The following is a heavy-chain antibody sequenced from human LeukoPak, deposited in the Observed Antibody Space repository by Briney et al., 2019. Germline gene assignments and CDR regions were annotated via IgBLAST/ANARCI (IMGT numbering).Heavy chain of an antibody. V-gene: IGHV3-23*01. CDR1: GFTFSSYS. Sequence: GGSLRLSCAASGFTFSSYSMSWVRQAPGKGLEWVSGISGSGDRTYYADAVKGRFTISRDDSKNTVYLQMDSLRAEDTAVYYCARGQMGDYGDSRDAFDIWGQGTMVTVSS. J-gene: IGHJ3*02. CDR2: ISGSGDRT. D-gene: IGHD4-17*01. CDR3: ARGQMGDYGDSRDAFDI.